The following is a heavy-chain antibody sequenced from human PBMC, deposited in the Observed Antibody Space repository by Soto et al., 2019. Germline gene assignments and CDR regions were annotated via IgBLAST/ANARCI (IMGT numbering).Heavy chain of an antibody. CDR2: IYRAGKI. Sequence: EVQLVASGGGLIQPGGSLRLSCAASGFTVRSNYMTWVRRAPGKGLEWVSGIYRAGKIYYADSVTGRFTTYSENSQNTWFIQMNSLRAEDTAVYYCARDSGIMWGNGGMDVWGQGTTVTVSS. J-gene: IGHJ6*02. CDR3: ARDSGIMWGNGGMDV. CDR1: GFTVRSNY. D-gene: IGHD3-16*01. V-gene: IGHV3-53*01.